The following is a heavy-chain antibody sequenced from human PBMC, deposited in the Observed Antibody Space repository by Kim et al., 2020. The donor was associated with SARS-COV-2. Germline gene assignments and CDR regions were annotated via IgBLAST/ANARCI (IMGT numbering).Heavy chain of an antibody. J-gene: IGHJ4*02. CDR3: ARGLIVGAPDY. V-gene: IGHV3-66*01. Sequence: FYADAVKGRFTITRNKSKNTRYLQMNSLRAEDTAVYYWARGLIVGAPDYWGQGTLVTVSS. D-gene: IGHD1-26*01.